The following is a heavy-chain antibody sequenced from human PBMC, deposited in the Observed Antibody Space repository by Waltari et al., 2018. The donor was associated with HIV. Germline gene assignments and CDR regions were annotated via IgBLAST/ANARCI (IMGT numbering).Heavy chain of an antibody. CDR2: IALTGRT. CDR1: ATAIGNVGPY. D-gene: IGHD2-15*01. J-gene: IGHJ2*01. CDR3: VRTTCSGPGCLSRYFDV. V-gene: IGHV4-61*02. Sequence: QVQLHESGPPLVRPSQTLTLTRTVPATAIGNVGPYCRSIRQADRKTLAWVGRIALTGRTTYNPSLASRATISLDTPQNTLSLRLSSGSVSDPALYFCVRTTCSGPGCLSRYFDVWGRGT.